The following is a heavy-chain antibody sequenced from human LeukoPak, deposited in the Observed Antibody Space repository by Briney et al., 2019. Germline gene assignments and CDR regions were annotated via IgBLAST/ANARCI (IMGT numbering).Heavy chain of an antibody. CDR3: ARGGIVVGVTPTGGSHDY. Sequence: ASVKVSCKASGYTFTGHYMHWVRQAPGQGLEWMGWINPNSGGTNYAQKFQGRVTMTRDTSISTAYMELSRLTSDDTAVYYCARGGIVVGVTPTGGSHDYWGQGTLVTVSS. D-gene: IGHD2-15*01. CDR2: INPNSGGT. V-gene: IGHV1-2*02. CDR1: GYTFTGHY. J-gene: IGHJ4*02.